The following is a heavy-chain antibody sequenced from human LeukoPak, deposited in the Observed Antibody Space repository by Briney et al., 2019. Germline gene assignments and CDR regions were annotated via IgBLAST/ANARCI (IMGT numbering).Heavy chain of an antibody. CDR2: ISDNEGI. CDR3: ARGLDRSKTGY. D-gene: IGHD3-22*01. Sequence: PSETLSLTCSVYSESFSGGYWNWIRQPPGKGLDWIGEISDNEGIKYSPSLKSRVTISVDTSKNQFSLKLTSVTAADTAVYYCARGLDRSKTGYWGQGSLVTVSS. V-gene: IGHV4-34*01. CDR1: SESFSGGY. J-gene: IGHJ4*02.